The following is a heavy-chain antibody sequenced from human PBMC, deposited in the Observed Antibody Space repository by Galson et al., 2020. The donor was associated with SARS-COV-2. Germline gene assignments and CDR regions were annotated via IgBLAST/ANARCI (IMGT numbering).Heavy chain of an antibody. V-gene: IGHV3-30*04. CDR2: ISYDGSNK. CDR3: APIASFPYYMDV. Sequence: LSLTCAASGFTFSSYAMHWVRQAPGKGLEWVAVISYDGSNKYYADSVKGRFTISRDNSKNTLYLQMNSLRAEDTAVYYCAPIASFPYYMDVWGKGTTVTISS. CDR1: GFTFSSYA. D-gene: IGHD3-22*01. J-gene: IGHJ6*03.